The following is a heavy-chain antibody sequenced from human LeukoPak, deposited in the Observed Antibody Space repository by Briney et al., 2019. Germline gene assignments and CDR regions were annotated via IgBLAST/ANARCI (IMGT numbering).Heavy chain of an antibody. Sequence: GESLQISCKASGSRFTDYWIAWVRQMPGKGLEWMGIIYPGDSDTRYSPSLQGQVTISADKYITTTYLQWSSLKASDTAMYYCARPMEMATITSLKLWGQGTLVTVSS. V-gene: IGHV5-51*01. CDR3: ARPMEMATITSLKL. CDR2: IYPGDSDT. J-gene: IGHJ4*02. D-gene: IGHD5-24*01. CDR1: GSRFTDYW.